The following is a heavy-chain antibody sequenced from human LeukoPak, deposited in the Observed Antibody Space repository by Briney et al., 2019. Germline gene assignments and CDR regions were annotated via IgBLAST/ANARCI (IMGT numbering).Heavy chain of an antibody. Sequence: GGSLRLSCAASGFTFSSFEMNWVRQAPGKGLEWVSYISSSGSTIYYADSVKGRFTISRDNAKNSLYLQMNSLRAEDTAVYYCARDLGDGYNYWFYWGQGTLVTVSS. D-gene: IGHD5-24*01. V-gene: IGHV3-48*03. CDR1: GFTFSSFE. J-gene: IGHJ4*02. CDR2: ISSSGSTI. CDR3: ARDLGDGYNYWFY.